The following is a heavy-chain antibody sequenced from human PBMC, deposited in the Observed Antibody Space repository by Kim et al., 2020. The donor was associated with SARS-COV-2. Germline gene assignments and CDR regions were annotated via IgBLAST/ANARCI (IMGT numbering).Heavy chain of an antibody. J-gene: IGHJ4*02. CDR2: VYYSGVT. CDR3: ATFGSSYGSGTYFDY. Sequence: SGTLSLTCNVSGGSISTYYWNWIRQPPGKGLEWIGFVYYSGVTKYNPSLKNRLTISRDTSKNHFSLSLTSVTAADTAVYYCATFGSSYGSGTYFDYWGQGALVTVSS. D-gene: IGHD3-10*01. CDR1: GGSISTYY. V-gene: IGHV4-59*12.